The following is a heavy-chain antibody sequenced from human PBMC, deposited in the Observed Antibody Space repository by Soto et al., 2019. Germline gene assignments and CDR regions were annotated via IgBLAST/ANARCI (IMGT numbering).Heavy chain of an antibody. CDR3: AKDRERIATRSIDY. CDR2: ISGSGVST. CDR1: GFTFSSYA. Sequence: GGSLRLSCAASGFTFSSYAMSWVRQAPGKGLKWVSGISGSGVSTYYADSVKGRFTISRDNSKSTLYLQMNSLRAVVTVVYYCAKDRERIATRSIDYWGQGTLVTVSS. D-gene: IGHD6-6*01. J-gene: IGHJ4*02. V-gene: IGHV3-23*01.